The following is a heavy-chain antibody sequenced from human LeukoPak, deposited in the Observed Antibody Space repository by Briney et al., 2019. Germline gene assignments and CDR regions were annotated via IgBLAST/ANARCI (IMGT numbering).Heavy chain of an antibody. J-gene: IGHJ4*02. CDR2: MNPNSGNT. V-gene: IGHV1-8*02. CDR3: ARGGENYYGSGSYPDY. Sequence: GASVKVSCKASGYTFTSYGISWVRQAPGQGLEWMGWMNPNSGNTGYAQKFQGRVTMTRNTSISTAYMELSSLRSEDTAVYYCARGGENYYGSGSYPDYWGQGTLVTVSS. D-gene: IGHD3-10*01. CDR1: GYTFTSYG.